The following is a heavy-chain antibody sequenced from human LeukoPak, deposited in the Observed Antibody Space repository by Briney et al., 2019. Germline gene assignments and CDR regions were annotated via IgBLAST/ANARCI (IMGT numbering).Heavy chain of an antibody. CDR3: ARDPGYCSSTSCYDNSCYDL. Sequence: SETLSLTCTVSGGSISSYYWSWIRQPPGKGLEWIGYIYYSGSTNYNPSLKSRVTISVDTSKNQFSLKLSSVTAADTAVYYCARDPGYCSSTSCYDNSCYDLWGQGTLVTVSS. CDR1: GGSISSYY. D-gene: IGHD2-2*01. J-gene: IGHJ4*02. V-gene: IGHV4-59*01. CDR2: IYYSGST.